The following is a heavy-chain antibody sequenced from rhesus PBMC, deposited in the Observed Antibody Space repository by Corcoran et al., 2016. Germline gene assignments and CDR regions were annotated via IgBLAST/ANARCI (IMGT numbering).Heavy chain of an antibody. CDR1: GFTFSSYD. J-gene: IGHJ4*01. V-gene: IGHV3-136*01. Sequence: EVQLVESGGGLVQPGGSLRLSCAASGFTFSSYDMSWVRQAPGKGLEWVSYISYTGNTIYYADSVKGRFTLSRDNAKNSLSLQMSSLRAEDTAVYYCTRGILGGYWGQGVLVTVSS. D-gene: IGHD3-34*01. CDR2: ISYTGNTI. CDR3: TRGILGGY.